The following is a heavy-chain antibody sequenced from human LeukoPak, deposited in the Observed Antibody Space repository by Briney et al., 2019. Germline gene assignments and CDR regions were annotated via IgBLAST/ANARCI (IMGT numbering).Heavy chain of an antibody. V-gene: IGHV4-59*01. Sequence: SETLSLTCTVSGGSISSYYWSWIRQPPGKGLEWIGYIYYSGSTNYNPSLKSRVTISVDTSKNQFSLKLSSVTAADTAVYYCARGPDYGDYSNWFDPWGQGTLVTVFS. J-gene: IGHJ5*02. D-gene: IGHD4-17*01. CDR2: IYYSGST. CDR1: GGSISSYY. CDR3: ARGPDYGDYSNWFDP.